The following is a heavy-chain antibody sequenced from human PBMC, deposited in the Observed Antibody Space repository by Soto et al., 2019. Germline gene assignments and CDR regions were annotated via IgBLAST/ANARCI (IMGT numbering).Heavy chain of an antibody. Sequence: EVQLLESGGGLVQPGGSLRLSCAASGFTFRSYAMTWVRQAPGKGLEWVSAITGSGSSTDYADSVKGRFTISGDNSKNTVYLQMNSLRAEDTAVYYCAKERSETTCYDYWGQGTLVTVSS. CDR2: ITGSGSST. D-gene: IGHD4-4*01. V-gene: IGHV3-23*01. J-gene: IGHJ4*02. CDR1: GFTFRSYA. CDR3: AKERSETTCYDY.